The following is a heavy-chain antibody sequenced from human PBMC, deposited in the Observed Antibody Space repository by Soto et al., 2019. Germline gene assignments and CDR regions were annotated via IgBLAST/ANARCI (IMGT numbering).Heavy chain of an antibody. Sequence: QVQLVQSGAEVKKPGSSVKVSCKASGGTFSSYTISWVRQAPGQGLEWMGRIIPILGIANYAQKFQGRVTIPADKSTSTAYMELSSLRSEDTAVYYCASWVTTFGGVIVNTDYFDYWGQGTLVTVSS. D-gene: IGHD3-16*02. J-gene: IGHJ4*02. CDR2: IIPILGIA. CDR3: ASWVTTFGGVIVNTDYFDY. V-gene: IGHV1-69*02. CDR1: GGTFSSYT.